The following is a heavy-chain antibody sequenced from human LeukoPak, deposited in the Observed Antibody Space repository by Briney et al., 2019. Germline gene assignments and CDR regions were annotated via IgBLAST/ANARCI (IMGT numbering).Heavy chain of an antibody. CDR3: ARGMGIAAAGTSWGFDY. CDR1: GFTFSSYA. V-gene: IGHV3-53*01. J-gene: IGHJ4*02. Sequence: PGGSLRLSCAASGFTFSSYAMSWVRQAPGKGLEWVSVIYSGGSTYYADSVKGRFTISRDNSKNTLYLQMNSLRAEDTAVYYCARGMGIAAAGTSWGFDYWGQGTLATVSS. D-gene: IGHD6-13*01. CDR2: IYSGGST.